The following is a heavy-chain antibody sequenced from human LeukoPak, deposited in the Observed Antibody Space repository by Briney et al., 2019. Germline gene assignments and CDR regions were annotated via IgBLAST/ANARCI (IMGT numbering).Heavy chain of an antibody. Sequence: PGGSLRLSCAASGFTFSNAWMSWVRQAPGKGLEWVGRIKSKTDGGTADYAAPVKGRFTISRDESKNTLYLQMNSLKTEDTAIYYCAKDRASSWWYFDLWGRGTLVTVSS. CDR2: IKSKTDGGTA. CDR3: AKDRASSWWYFDL. J-gene: IGHJ2*01. V-gene: IGHV3-15*01. D-gene: IGHD5-18*01. CDR1: GFTFSNAW.